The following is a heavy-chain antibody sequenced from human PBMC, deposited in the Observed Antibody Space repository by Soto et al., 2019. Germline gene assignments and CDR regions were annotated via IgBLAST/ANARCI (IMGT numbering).Heavy chain of an antibody. J-gene: IGHJ3*02. V-gene: IGHV3-21*01. CDR1: GFTFSSYS. D-gene: IGHD3-10*02. CDR3: ARDVGLSGRPPVRAAGIVYI. CDR2: ISSSSSYI. Sequence: EVQLVESGGGLVKPGGSLRLSCAASGFTFSSYSMNWVRQAPGKGLEWVSSISSSSSYIYYADSVKGRFTISRDNAKNSLYLQMNSLRAEDTAVYYCARDVGLSGRPPVRAAGIVYIWGQGTMVTVSS.